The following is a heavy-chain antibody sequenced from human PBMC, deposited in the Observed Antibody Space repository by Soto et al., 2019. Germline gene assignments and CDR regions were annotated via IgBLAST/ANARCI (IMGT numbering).Heavy chain of an antibody. Sequence: PGGSLRLSCAASRFTFSSYGMHWVRQAPGKGLEWVAVISYDGSNKYYADSVKGRFTISRDNSKNTLYLQMNSLRAEDTAVYYCAKDSVYYFDYWGQGTLVTVSS. CDR2: ISYDGSNK. V-gene: IGHV3-30*18. J-gene: IGHJ4*02. CDR1: RFTFSSYG. CDR3: AKDSVYYFDY.